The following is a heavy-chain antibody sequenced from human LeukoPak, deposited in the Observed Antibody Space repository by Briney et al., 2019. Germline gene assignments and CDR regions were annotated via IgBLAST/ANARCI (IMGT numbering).Heavy chain of an antibody. V-gene: IGHV3-30*18. CDR1: GFTFSSYS. D-gene: IGHD4-17*01. CDR2: ISYDGSNK. J-gene: IGHJ4*02. CDR3: AKDPGHGEGY. Sequence: TGGSLRLSCAASGFTFSSYSMNWVRQAPGKGLEWVAVISYDGSNKYYADSVKGRFTISRDNSKNTLYLQMNSLRAEDTAVYYCAKDPGHGEGYWGQGTLVTVSS.